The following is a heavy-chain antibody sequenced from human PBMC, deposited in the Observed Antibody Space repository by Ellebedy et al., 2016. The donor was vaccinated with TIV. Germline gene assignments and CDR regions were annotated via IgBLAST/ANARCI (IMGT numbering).Heavy chain of an antibody. J-gene: IGHJ2*01. D-gene: IGHD6-6*01. V-gene: IGHV3-33*01. Sequence: GESLKISCAASGFTFSNFAIHWVRQAPGKGLEWVAVIWDDGNDKYYADSVKGRFTISRDNSKHTLYLQLNSLRVADTGLYYCARDPRAALGYFDLWGRGTQVTVSS. CDR3: ARDPRAALGYFDL. CDR2: IWDDGNDK. CDR1: GFTFSNFA.